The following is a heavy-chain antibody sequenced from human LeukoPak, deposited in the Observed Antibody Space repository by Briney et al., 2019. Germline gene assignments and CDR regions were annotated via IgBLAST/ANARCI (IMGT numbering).Heavy chain of an antibody. CDR3: ARLAY. CDR1: GGSFSGYY. Sequence: KTSETLSLTCAVYGGSFSGYYWSWIRQPPGKGLEWIGEINHSGSTNYNPSLKSRVTISVDTSKNQFSLKLSSVTAADTAVYYCARLAYWGQGTLVTVSS. CDR2: INHSGST. V-gene: IGHV4-34*01. J-gene: IGHJ4*02.